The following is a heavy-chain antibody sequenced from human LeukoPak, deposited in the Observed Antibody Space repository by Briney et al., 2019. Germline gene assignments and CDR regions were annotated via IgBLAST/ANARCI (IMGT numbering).Heavy chain of an antibody. V-gene: IGHV1-69*05. Sequence: SVKVSCKASGGTFSSYAISWVRQAPGQGLEWMGGIIPIFGTANYAQKFQGRVTITTDESTSTAYMELSSLRSEDTAVYYCARGELHSDYYYYYMDVWGKGTTVTVSS. D-gene: IGHD1-26*01. CDR1: GGTFSSYA. CDR2: IIPIFGTA. J-gene: IGHJ6*03. CDR3: ARGELHSDYYYYYMDV.